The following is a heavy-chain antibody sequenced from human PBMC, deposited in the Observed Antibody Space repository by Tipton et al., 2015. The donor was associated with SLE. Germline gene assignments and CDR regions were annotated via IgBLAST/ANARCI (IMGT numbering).Heavy chain of an antibody. CDR3: ARQATGRVGFFDS. D-gene: IGHD2-8*02. CDR2: ISHIGNV. J-gene: IGHJ4*02. V-gene: IGHV4-34*01. CDR1: GGSFSGYY. Sequence: TLSLTCTVYGGSFSGYYWSWIRQSPGKGLEWLGQISHIGNVNYNPSLASRISISVDTSKNQFSLQLTSVTAADTAVYYCARQATGRVGFFDSWGQGTLVTVSS.